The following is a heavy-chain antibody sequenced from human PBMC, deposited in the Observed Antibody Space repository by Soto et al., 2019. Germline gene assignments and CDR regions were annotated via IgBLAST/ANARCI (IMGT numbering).Heavy chain of an antibody. Sequence: SETLSLTCTVSGGSVSSFTYYWNWIRQPPGKGLEWIGYIYYSGNTNYNPSLKSRVTISVDTSKNQFSLKMSSVTAADTAVYYCARENGRRWLLSNYFDDWGRGTLVTVS. CDR1: GGSVSSFTYY. V-gene: IGHV4-61*01. CDR3: ARENGRRWLLSNYFDD. J-gene: IGHJ4*02. CDR2: IYYSGNT. D-gene: IGHD1-26*01.